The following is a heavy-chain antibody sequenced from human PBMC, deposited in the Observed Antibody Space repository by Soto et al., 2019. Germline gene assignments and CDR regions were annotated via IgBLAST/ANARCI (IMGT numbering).Heavy chain of an antibody. J-gene: IGHJ6*02. CDR2: IYPVESDT. CDR3: ARLGSGSDNSPVPYYYYGMDV. Sequence: PGESLKISCKGSGYSFSSYWIAWVRQMPGKGLEWMGIIYPVESDTRYSPSFPGQVTISADKSINTAYLQWSSLKASDTAIYYCARLGSGSDNSPVPYYYYGMDVWGQGTTVTVSS. V-gene: IGHV5-51*01. D-gene: IGHD6-19*01. CDR1: GYSFSSYW.